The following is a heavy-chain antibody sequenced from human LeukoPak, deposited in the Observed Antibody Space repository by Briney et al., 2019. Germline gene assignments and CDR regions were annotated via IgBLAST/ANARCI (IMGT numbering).Heavy chain of an antibody. CDR2: IFYAGST. Sequence: SETLSLICNVSGDSIRRSNHYWAWIRQPPGKGLEWIGSIFYAGSTYYNPSLKSRVTLSVDTSKNQVSLRLSSVTAADTAVYYCARHGNIVILPTTSKAFDVWGQGTMVTVSS. D-gene: IGHD2/OR15-2a*01. CDR3: ARHGNIVILPTTSKAFDV. J-gene: IGHJ3*01. CDR1: GDSIRRSNHY. V-gene: IGHV4-39*01.